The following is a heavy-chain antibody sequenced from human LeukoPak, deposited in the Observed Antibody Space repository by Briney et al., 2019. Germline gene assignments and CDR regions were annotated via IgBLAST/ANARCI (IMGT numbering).Heavy chain of an antibody. CDR3: ARGLRGRRVAAAPFDP. CDR1: GVSISIYY. J-gene: IGHJ5*02. V-gene: IGHV4-59*12. Sequence: AETLSLTCTVSGVSISIYYWSWVRQPPGKGLEWIGYIYNSGSTNYNPSLRSRATISADTSKNQFSLKLSSVTAADTAVYYCARGLRGRRVAAAPFDPWGQGTLVTVSS. CDR2: IYNSGST. D-gene: IGHD2-15*01.